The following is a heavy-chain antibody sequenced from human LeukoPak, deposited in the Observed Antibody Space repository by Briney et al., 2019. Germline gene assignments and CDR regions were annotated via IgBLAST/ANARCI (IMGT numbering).Heavy chain of an antibody. CDR1: GFTFSTYW. Sequence: GGSLRLSCAASGFTFSTYWMSWVRQAPGKGLEWVANMNQDGSEKNYVDSVKGRFTISRDNAKNSLYLQMNSLRVEDTAVYYCARNAFDSWGQGTMVTVSS. J-gene: IGHJ3*02. V-gene: IGHV3-7*01. CDR2: MNQDGSEK. CDR3: ARNAFDS.